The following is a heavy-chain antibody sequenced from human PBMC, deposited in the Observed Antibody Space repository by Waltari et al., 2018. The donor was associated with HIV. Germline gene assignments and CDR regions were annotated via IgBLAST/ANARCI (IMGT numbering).Heavy chain of an antibody. CDR3: VKERGPFNGFDI. D-gene: IGHD3-16*01. J-gene: IGHJ3*02. CDR1: GFTFSTDG. CDR2: IWSDGYNK. V-gene: IGHV3-33*06. Sequence: QVYLMESGGGVVQPGGSLQFSCAPFGFTFSTDGMNWVRQAPGKGLEWVAVIWSDGYNKFYADSVRGRFTFSRDNSKHTLSLQMNSLRAEDTALYYCVKERGPFNGFDIWGQGTMVTVSS.